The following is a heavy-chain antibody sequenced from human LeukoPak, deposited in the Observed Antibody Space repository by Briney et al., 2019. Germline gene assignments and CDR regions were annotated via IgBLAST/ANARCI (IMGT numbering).Heavy chain of an antibody. CDR3: ATNNLPRITIFGVAENWFDP. D-gene: IGHD3-3*01. J-gene: IGHJ5*02. CDR1: GFTFSSYA. V-gene: IGHV3-23*01. Sequence: GGSLRLSCAASGFTFSSYAMSWVRQAPGKGLEWVSAISGSGGSTYYADSVKGRFTISRDNSKNTLYLQMNSLRAEDTAVYYCATNNLPRITIFGVAENWFDPWGQGTLVTVSS. CDR2: ISGSGGST.